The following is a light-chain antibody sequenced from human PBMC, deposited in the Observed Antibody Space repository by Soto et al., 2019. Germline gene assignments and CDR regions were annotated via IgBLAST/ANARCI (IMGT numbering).Light chain of an antibody. CDR3: QQRSSWPLT. CDR2: DAS. V-gene: IGKV3-11*01. J-gene: IGKJ4*01. Sequence: EIVLTQSPATLSLSPGGRATLSCRASQSVRNYLAWYQQKPGQAPRLLIYDASNRATGIPARSRGSGSGTDFTLSITSLEPEDIAVYYCQQRSSWPLTFGGGTKVDIK. CDR1: QSVRNY.